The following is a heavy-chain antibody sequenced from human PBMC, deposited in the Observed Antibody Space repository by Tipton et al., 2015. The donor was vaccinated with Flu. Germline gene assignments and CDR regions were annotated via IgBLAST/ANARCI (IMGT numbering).Heavy chain of an antibody. CDR2: ISTSGST. D-gene: IGHD3-10*01. CDR3: ARGSGSGTFGICDY. CDR1: GGSISTSY. V-gene: IGHV4-4*07. J-gene: IGHJ4*02. Sequence: TLSLTCTVSGGSISTSYWSWIRQPAGKGLEWIGRISTSGSTNYSASLESRVTMSRDTSKNHFSLRLSSATAADTAVYYCARGSGSGTFGICDYWGQGTLVAVSS.